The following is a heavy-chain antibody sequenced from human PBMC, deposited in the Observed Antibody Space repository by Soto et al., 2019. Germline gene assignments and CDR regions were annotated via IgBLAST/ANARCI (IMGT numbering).Heavy chain of an antibody. CDR1: GFTFDDYT. J-gene: IGHJ4*02. CDR3: AKERYYSNLAPNVYYFDY. V-gene: IGHV3-43*01. D-gene: IGHD2-15*01. CDR2: ISWDGGST. Sequence: EVQLVESGGVVVQPGGSLRLSCAASGFTFDDYTMHWVRQAPGKGLEWVSLISWDGGSTYYADSVKGRFTISRDNSKNSLYLQMNSLRTEDTALYYCAKERYYSNLAPNVYYFDYWGQGTLVTVFS.